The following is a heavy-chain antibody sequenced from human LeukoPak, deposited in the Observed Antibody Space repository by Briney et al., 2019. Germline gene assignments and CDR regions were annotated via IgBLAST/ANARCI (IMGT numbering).Heavy chain of an antibody. J-gene: IGHJ4*02. Sequence: SETLSLTWTVSDVSISNYYWSWIRQPPGKGLEWIGYIYYNGNTNYNPSLKSRVTISVDTSKNQFSLKLNSVTGADTAVYYCARLGGYYPDWGQGTLVTVSS. V-gene: IGHV4-59*08. CDR3: ARLGGYYPD. CDR2: IYYNGNT. CDR1: DVSISNYY. D-gene: IGHD3-3*01.